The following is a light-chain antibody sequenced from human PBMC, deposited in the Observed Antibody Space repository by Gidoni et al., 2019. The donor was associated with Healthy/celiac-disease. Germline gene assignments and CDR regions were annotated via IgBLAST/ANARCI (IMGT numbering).Light chain of an antibody. CDR1: QGISSW. J-gene: IGKJ4*01. CDR2: AAS. V-gene: IGKV1-12*01. Sequence: DIQMTQSPSSVSASVGDRVTITCRASQGISSWLAWYQQKPGKAPKLLIYAASSLRSGVTSRFSGSGSGTGFTITISSLQHGDVANYYCQQAHIFPFTFGGGTKVEIK. CDR3: QQAHIFPFT.